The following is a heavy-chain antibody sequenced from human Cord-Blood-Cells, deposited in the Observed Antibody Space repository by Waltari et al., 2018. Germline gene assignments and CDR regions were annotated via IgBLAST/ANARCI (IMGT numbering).Heavy chain of an antibody. V-gene: IGHV3-9*01. D-gene: IGHD3-16*01. J-gene: IGHJ3*02. Sequence: EVQLVESGGGLVQPGRSLRLSWAASGFTFDDYAMHWVRQAPGKGLEWVSGISWNSGSIGYADSVKGRFTISRDNAKNSLYLQMNSLRAEDTALYYCARAGGGQYAFDIWGQGTMVTVSS. CDR2: ISWNSGSI. CDR1: GFTFDDYA. CDR3: ARAGGGQYAFDI.